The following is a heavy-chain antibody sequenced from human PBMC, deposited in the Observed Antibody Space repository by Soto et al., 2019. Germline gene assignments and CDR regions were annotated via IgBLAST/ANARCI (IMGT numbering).Heavy chain of an antibody. J-gene: IGHJ6*02. CDR1: RFTVSSYW. V-gene: IGHV3-7*01. CDR2: IKQDGSEE. CDR3: ARIAERGRASDL. Sequence: EVQLVESGGGLVQPGGSLRLSCVYSRFTVSSYWMSWVRQAPVKGLEWVGNIKQDGSEENNAVSGKGCFTISRDTAMNSMYLQMNSLRVEDTAVYYCARIAERGRASDLWGQGPTVVVSS. D-gene: IGHD6-13*01.